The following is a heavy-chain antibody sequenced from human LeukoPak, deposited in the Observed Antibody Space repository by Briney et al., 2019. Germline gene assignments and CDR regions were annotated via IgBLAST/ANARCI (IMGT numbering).Heavy chain of an antibody. D-gene: IGHD2-15*01. Sequence: PSETLSPTCTVSGGSISSYYWSWIRQPPGKGLEWIGYIYYSGSTNYKSSLKSRVTISVDTSKKKFSLKLSSVTAADTAVYYCARGPYCGAGGCYSRWFDPWGQGTLVTVSS. J-gene: IGHJ5*02. CDR3: ARGPYCGAGGCYSRWFDP. V-gene: IGHV4-59*01. CDR2: IYYSGST. CDR1: GGSISSYY.